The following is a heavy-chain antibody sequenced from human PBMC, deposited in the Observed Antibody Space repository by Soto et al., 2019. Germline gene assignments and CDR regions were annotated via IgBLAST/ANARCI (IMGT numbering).Heavy chain of an antibody. Sequence: EVQLLESGGGLVQPGGSLRLSCAASGFTFSNYAVTWVRQAPGKGLEWVSTISGSGGSTYYADPVKGRFTISRDNSKNPLSLQMNSLRAADTAVYYCAKDQGSSWYEIDYWGQGTLVTVSS. V-gene: IGHV3-23*01. CDR3: AKDQGSSWYEIDY. CDR1: GFTFSNYA. D-gene: IGHD6-13*01. J-gene: IGHJ4*02. CDR2: ISGSGGST.